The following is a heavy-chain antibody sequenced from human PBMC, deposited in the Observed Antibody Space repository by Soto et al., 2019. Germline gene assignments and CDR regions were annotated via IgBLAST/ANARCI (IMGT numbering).Heavy chain of an antibody. Sequence: QVQLQESGPGLVKPSQTLSLTCTVSGGSISSGGYYWNWIRQHPGKGLEWIGYIYYSGTTYYNPSLKSRVPIAVDTPKNPSALKRSSVTAADTAVYYCAASCVGCGGFNYYGMDVWGQGTTVTVSS. CDR2: IYYSGTT. J-gene: IGHJ6*02. CDR3: AASCVGCGGFNYYGMDV. D-gene: IGHD2-21*01. CDR1: GGSISSGGYY. V-gene: IGHV4-31*03.